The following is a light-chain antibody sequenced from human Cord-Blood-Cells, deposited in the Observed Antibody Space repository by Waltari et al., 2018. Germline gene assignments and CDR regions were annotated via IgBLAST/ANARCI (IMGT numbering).Light chain of an antibody. CDR1: SSDVGSYNL. V-gene: IGLV2-23*01. Sequence: QSALTQPASVSGSPGQSITISCTGTSSDVGSYNLVSWYQQHPGKAPKLMFYEGSKRASGVSNGFSGSKSGNTASLTISGLQAEDEADYYCCSYAGSSSHVVFGGGTKLTVL. CDR3: CSYAGSSSHVV. J-gene: IGLJ2*01. CDR2: EGS.